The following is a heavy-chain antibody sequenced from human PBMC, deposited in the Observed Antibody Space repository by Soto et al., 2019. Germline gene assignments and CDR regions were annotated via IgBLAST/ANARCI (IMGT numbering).Heavy chain of an antibody. Sequence: GGSLRLSCAASGFTFDDYAMHWVRQAPGKGLEWVSGISWNSGSIGYADSVKGRFTISRDNAKNSLYLQMNSLRAEDTALYYCARPAATVYYYYYRDVWGKGTTVTVSS. V-gene: IGHV3-9*01. D-gene: IGHD2-2*01. J-gene: IGHJ6*03. CDR3: ARPAATVYYYYYRDV. CDR1: GFTFDDYA. CDR2: ISWNSGSI.